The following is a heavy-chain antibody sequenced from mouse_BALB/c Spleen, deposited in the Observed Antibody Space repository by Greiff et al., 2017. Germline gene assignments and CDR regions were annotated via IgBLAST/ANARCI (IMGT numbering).Heavy chain of an antibody. J-gene: IGHJ2*01. CDR1: GYTFTSYW. Sequence: QVQLQQPGAELVRPGASVKLSCKASGYTFTSYWINWVKQRPGQGLEWIGNIYPSDSYTNYNQKFKDKATLTVDKSSSTAYMQLSSPTSEDSAVYYGAGGGRGGSFDYWGQGTTLTVSS. CDR3: AGGGRGGSFDY. V-gene: IGHV1-69*02. CDR2: IYPSDSYT.